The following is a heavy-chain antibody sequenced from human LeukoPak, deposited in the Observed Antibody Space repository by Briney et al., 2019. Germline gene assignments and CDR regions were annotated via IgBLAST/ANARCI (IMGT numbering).Heavy chain of an antibody. V-gene: IGHV1-69*13. Sequence: SVKVSCKASGGTFSSYAISWVRQAPGQGLEWMGGIIPIFGTANYAQKFQGRVTITADESTSTAYMELSSLRSEDTAVYYCARDSGYSSGGSCYSGIDYWGQGTLVTVSS. J-gene: IGHJ4*02. CDR3: ARDSGYSSGGSCYSGIDY. CDR2: IIPIFGTA. D-gene: IGHD2-15*01. CDR1: GGTFSSYA.